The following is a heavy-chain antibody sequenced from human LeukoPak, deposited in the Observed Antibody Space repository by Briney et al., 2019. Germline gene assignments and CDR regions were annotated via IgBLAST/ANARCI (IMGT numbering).Heavy chain of an antibody. V-gene: IGHV3-74*01. CDR3: ARVSGIAARGDLRNDY. Sequence: GGSLRLSCAASGFTFRSSWMHWVRQAPGKGLVWVSRTNSDGSDTRYADSVKGRFTISRDKAKNTLYLQMNSLRAEDTAVYYCARVSGIAARGDLRNDYWGQGTLVTVSS. CDR2: TNSDGSDT. D-gene: IGHD6-6*01. J-gene: IGHJ4*02. CDR1: GFTFRSSW.